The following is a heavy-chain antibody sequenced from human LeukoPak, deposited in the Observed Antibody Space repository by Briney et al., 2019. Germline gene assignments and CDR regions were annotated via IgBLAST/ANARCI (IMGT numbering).Heavy chain of an antibody. J-gene: IGHJ4*02. Sequence: GGSLRLSCAASGFTFSTYAMSWVRQAPGKGLEWVSAISGGGGSTYYADSVKGRFTISRDNSKNTLYLQMNSLRAEDTAVYYCAVRGWIQLWLPSYWGQGTLVTVSS. V-gene: IGHV3-23*01. CDR2: ISGGGGST. CDR3: AVRGWIQLWLPSY. CDR1: GFTFSTYA. D-gene: IGHD5-18*01.